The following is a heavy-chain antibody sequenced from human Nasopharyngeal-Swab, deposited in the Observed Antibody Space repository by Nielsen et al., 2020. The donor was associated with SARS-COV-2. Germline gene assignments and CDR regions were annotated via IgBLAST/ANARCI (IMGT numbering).Heavy chain of an antibody. Sequence: GESLKISCAASGFTFSSYAMSWVRQAPGKGLEWVSSISGSGDTTYCPDSVKGRFTISRDNSKNTLYLQMNSLRAEDTAVYYCARAYNYGYYFYYYIDVWGRGTTVTVSS. V-gene: IGHV3-23*01. CDR2: ISGSGDTT. CDR1: GFTFSSYA. J-gene: IGHJ6*03. CDR3: ARAYNYGYYFYYYIDV. D-gene: IGHD5-18*01.